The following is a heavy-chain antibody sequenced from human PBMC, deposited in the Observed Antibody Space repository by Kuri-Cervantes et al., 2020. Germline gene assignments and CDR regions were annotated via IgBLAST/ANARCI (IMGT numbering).Heavy chain of an antibody. Sequence: ASVKVSCKASGYTFNTYGLSWVRQAPGQRLEWMGWINAGNGNTKYSQKFQGRVTITRDTSASTAYMELSSLRSEDTAVYYCARLGAGYGSGSYDYWGQGTLVTVSS. CDR3: ARLGAGYGSGSYDY. J-gene: IGHJ4*02. CDR2: INAGNGNT. CDR1: GYTFNTYG. V-gene: IGHV1-3*01. D-gene: IGHD3-10*01.